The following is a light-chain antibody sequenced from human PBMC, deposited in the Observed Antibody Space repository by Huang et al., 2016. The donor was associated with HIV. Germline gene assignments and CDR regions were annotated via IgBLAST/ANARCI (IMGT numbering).Light chain of an antibody. J-gene: IGKJ5*01. CDR2: GTS. Sequence: LIMTQSPATLSVSPGERVTLSCRASQSVSSNLAWYQQKPGQAPRLLIYGTSTRATGIPARFSGSGSGTEFTLTISSLQSEDFALYYCQQYNSWPLFGQGTRLEMK. CDR1: QSVSSN. V-gene: IGKV3D-15*01. CDR3: QQYNSWPL.